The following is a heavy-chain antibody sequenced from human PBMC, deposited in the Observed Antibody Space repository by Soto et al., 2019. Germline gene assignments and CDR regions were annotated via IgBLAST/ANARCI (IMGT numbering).Heavy chain of an antibody. Sequence: PSETLSLTCAAYGGSFSGYYWSWIRQPPGKGLEWIGEINHSGSTNYNPSLKSRVTISVDTSKNLFSLKLSSVTAADTAVYYCAREGYGSGRQLYYYYGMDVWGQGTTVTVS. J-gene: IGHJ6*02. D-gene: IGHD3-10*01. CDR3: AREGYGSGRQLYYYYGMDV. V-gene: IGHV4-34*01. CDR1: GGSFSGYY. CDR2: INHSGST.